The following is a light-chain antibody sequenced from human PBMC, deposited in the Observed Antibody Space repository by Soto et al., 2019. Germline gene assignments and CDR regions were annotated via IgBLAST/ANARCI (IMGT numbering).Light chain of an antibody. CDR2: GNI. Sequence: QSVLTQPPSVSGAPGQRVTISCTGSSSNIGAGYDVHWYQQRPGTAPKLLIFGNINRPSGVPDRFSGSKSGTSASLAITGLQAEDEGDYYCQSYDSTLSARYVLGTGTKVNV. V-gene: IGLV1-40*01. CDR3: QSYDSTLSARYV. CDR1: SSNIGAGYD. J-gene: IGLJ1*01.